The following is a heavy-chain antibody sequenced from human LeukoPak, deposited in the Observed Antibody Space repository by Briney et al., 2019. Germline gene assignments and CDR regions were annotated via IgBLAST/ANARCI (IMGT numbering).Heavy chain of an antibody. CDR3: AREHSSSSGKVFDY. CDR1: GYTFTGYY. CDR2: INSNSGGT. V-gene: IGHV1-2*02. J-gene: IGHJ4*02. Sequence: ASVKVSCKASGYTFTGYYIHWVRQAPGQGLEWMGWINSNSGGTNYAQNFQGRVTMTRDTSISTAYTELSRLRSDDTAMYYCAREHSSSSGKVFDYWGQGTLVTVSS. D-gene: IGHD6-6*01.